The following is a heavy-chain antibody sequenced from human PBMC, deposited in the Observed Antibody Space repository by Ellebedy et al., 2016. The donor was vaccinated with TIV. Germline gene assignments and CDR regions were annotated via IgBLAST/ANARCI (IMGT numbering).Heavy chain of an antibody. CDR2: ISGSGGST. D-gene: IGHD5-12*01. CDR3: AKDRWLQKPYYFDY. CDR1: GFTFSSYA. Sequence: GESLKISXAASGFTFSSYAMSWVRQAPGKGLEWVSAISGSGGSTYYADSVKGRFTISRDNSKNTLYLQMNSLRAEDTAVYYCAKDRWLQKPYYFDYWGQGTLVTVSS. V-gene: IGHV3-23*01. J-gene: IGHJ4*02.